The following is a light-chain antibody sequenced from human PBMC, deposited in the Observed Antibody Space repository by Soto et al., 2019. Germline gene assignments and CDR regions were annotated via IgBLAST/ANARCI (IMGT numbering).Light chain of an antibody. CDR2: ATS. CDR3: QHYNDFSWT. Sequence: DIHLTQSPSTLSASVGDRVTITCRASQSISILLAWYQQKPGKAPNLLIYATSTLETGVSSRFSGSGFGTEFTLTISSPQPDDSATYYCQHYNDFSWTFGQGTKVEIK. J-gene: IGKJ1*01. CDR1: QSISIL. V-gene: IGKV1-5*03.